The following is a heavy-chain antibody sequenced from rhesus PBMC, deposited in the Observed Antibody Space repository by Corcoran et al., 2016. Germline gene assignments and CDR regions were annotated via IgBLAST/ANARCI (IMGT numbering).Heavy chain of an antibody. D-gene: IGHD6S26*01. CDR1: GDSISNNY. Sequence: QLQLQESGPGLVKPSETPSVTCTVSGDSISNNYWSWIRQAPGKGLEWIGYIYGSGSSTHYNPSLKSRVTLSVDTSKNQLSLKLSSVTAADTAVYYCASGGSGWSGAEYFEFWGQGALVTVSS. J-gene: IGHJ1*01. V-gene: IGHV4-169*02. CDR3: ASGGSGWSGAEYFEF. CDR2: IYGSGSST.